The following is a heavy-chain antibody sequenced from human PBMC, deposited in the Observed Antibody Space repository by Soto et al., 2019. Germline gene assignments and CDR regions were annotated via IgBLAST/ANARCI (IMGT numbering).Heavy chain of an antibody. CDR2: ISYDGGLQ. CDR1: GFTFTSYG. Sequence: QAHLVESGGGVVQPGRSLRLSCAASGFTFTSYGMHWVRQAPGTRLEWGAVISYDGGLQHYADSVKGRFTISRDNSKNLVLLQMNSLRAEATAVYYCVSVRGYGHASVPYSWGQGTLVSVSA. CDR3: VSVRGYGHASVPYS. J-gene: IGHJ4*02. V-gene: IGHV3-30*03. D-gene: IGHD3-10*01.